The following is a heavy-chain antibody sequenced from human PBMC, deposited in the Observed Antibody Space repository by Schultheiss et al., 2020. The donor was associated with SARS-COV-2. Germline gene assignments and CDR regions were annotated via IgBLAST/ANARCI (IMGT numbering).Heavy chain of an antibody. CDR2: ISSSSSYI. J-gene: IGHJ4*02. Sequence: GGSLRLSCAASGFTFSSYSMNWVRQAPGKGLEWVSSISSSSSYIYYADSVKGRFTISRDNAKNSLYLQMNSLRAEDTAVYYCARDMGMTTVMYFDYWGQGTLVTVSS. V-gene: IGHV3-21*01. D-gene: IGHD4-17*01. CDR3: ARDMGMTTVMYFDY. CDR1: GFTFSSYS.